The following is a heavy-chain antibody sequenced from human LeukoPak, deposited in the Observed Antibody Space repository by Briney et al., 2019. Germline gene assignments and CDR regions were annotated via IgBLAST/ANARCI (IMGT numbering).Heavy chain of an antibody. CDR1: GFTFSSYG. Sequence: GGSLRLSCAASGFTFSSYGMHWVRQAPGKGLVWVAVISYDGSNKYYADSANGRFTISRDNSKNTLYLQMNSLRAEDTAVYYCARQQQLVPLTDYWGQGTLVTVSS. D-gene: IGHD6-13*01. J-gene: IGHJ4*02. CDR3: ARQQQLVPLTDY. V-gene: IGHV3-30*03. CDR2: ISYDGSNK.